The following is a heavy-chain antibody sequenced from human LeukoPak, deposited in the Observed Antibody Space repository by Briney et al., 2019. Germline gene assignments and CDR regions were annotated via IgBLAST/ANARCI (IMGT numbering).Heavy chain of an antibody. CDR3: AREYYYDSSGYLEAFDI. CDR2: IYSGGST. J-gene: IGHJ3*02. V-gene: IGHV3-66*01. D-gene: IGHD3-22*01. CDR1: GFTVSSNY. Sequence: PGGSLRLSRAASGFTVSSNYMTWVRQAPGKGLEWVSVIYSGGSTYYADSVKGRFTISRDNSKNTLHLQMNSLRAEDTAVYYCAREYYYDSSGYLEAFDIWGQGTMVTVSS.